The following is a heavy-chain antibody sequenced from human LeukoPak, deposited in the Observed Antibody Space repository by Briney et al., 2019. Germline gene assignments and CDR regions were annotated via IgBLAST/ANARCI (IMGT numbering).Heavy chain of an antibody. Sequence: ASVKVSCKVSGYTFTGYYMHWVRQAPGQGLEWMGWINPNSGGTNYAQKFQGRVTMTRDTSISTAYMELSRLRSDDTAVYYCARSLTYYYDSSGYYSQTPFDYWGQGTLVTVSS. CDR3: ARSLTYYYDSSGYYSQTPFDY. D-gene: IGHD3-22*01. J-gene: IGHJ4*02. CDR1: GYTFTGYY. CDR2: INPNSGGT. V-gene: IGHV1-2*02.